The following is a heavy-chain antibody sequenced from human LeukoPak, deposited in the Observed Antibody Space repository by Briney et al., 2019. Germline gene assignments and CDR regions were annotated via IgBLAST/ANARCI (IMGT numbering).Heavy chain of an antibody. J-gene: IGHJ4*02. Sequence: ASVKVSCKASGYTFTSYDINWGRQATGQGLEWMWWLNPNSGNTGYAQKFQGRVTMTRNTSISTAYMELSSLRSEDTAVYYCAGGYGYGDYEWGQGTLVTVSS. CDR3: AGGYGYGDYE. CDR2: LNPNSGNT. V-gene: IGHV1-8*01. D-gene: IGHD4-17*01. CDR1: GYTFTSYD.